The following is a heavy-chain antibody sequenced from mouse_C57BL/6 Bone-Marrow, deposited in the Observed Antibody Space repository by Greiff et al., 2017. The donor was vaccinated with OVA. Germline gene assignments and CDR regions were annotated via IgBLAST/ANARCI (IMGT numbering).Heavy chain of an antibody. Sequence: EVKLVESGGGLVQPGGSLSLSCAASGFTFTDYYMSWVRQPPGKALEWLGFIRNKANGYTTEYSASVKGRFTISRDNYQSILYLQMNALRAEDSAAYYCARYLSTVVARDAMDYWGQGTSVTVSS. CDR2: IRNKANGYTT. V-gene: IGHV7-3*01. CDR1: GFTFTDYY. J-gene: IGHJ4*01. D-gene: IGHD1-1*01. CDR3: ARYLSTVVARDAMDY.